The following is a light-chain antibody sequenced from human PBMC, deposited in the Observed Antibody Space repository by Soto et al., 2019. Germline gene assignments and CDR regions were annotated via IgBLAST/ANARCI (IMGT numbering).Light chain of an antibody. CDR2: GAS. J-gene: IGKJ1*01. Sequence: EIVMTPSPATLSVSPGERATLSCRASQSVSSNLAWYQQKPGQAPRLLFYGASTRATGIPARFSGSGSGTEFTLTISSLQSEDFAVYYCQQYNNWPGTFGQGTKVEIK. CDR1: QSVSSN. V-gene: IGKV3-15*01. CDR3: QQYNNWPGT.